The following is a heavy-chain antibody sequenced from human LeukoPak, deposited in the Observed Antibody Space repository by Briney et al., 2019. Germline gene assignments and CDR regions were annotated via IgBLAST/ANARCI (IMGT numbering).Heavy chain of an antibody. CDR2: ISSSSSTI. V-gene: IGHV3-48*01. CDR1: GFTFSSYS. Sequence: GGSLRLSCAASGFTFSSYSMNWVRQAPGKGLEWVSYISSSSSTIYYADSVKGRFTISRDNAKNSLYLQVNSLRAEDTAVYYCARADPLSDFDYWGQGTLVTVSS. D-gene: IGHD2/OR15-2a*01. CDR3: ARADPLSDFDY. J-gene: IGHJ4*02.